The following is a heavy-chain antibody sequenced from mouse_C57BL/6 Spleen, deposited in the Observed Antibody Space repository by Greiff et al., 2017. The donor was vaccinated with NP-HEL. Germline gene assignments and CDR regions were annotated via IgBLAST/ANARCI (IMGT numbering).Heavy chain of an antibody. V-gene: IGHV1-81*01. Sequence: QVQLKESGAELARPGASVKLSCKASGYTFTSYGISWVKQRTGQGLEWIGEIYPRSGNTYYNEKFKGKATLTADKSSSTAYMELRSLTSEDSAVYFCARSGDYYYGSDYWGQGTTLTVSS. J-gene: IGHJ2*01. D-gene: IGHD1-1*01. CDR3: ARSGDYYYGSDY. CDR1: GYTFTSYG. CDR2: IYPRSGNT.